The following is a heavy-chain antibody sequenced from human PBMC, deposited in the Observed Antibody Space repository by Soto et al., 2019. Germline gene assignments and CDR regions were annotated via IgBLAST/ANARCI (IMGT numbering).Heavy chain of an antibody. CDR2: ISRTSSHI. J-gene: IGHJ6*02. V-gene: IGHV3-21*01. CDR1: EFSFSTYN. Sequence: EVQLVESGGGLVKPGGSLRLSCVASEFSFSTYNMNWVRQAPGEGLQWVSFISRTSSHIHYADSVQGRFTISRDNAKNSLYLAMNRLRAEDTAVYYCARDPAADGYYGMDVWGQGTTVTVSS. CDR3: ARDPAADGYYGMDV. D-gene: IGHD6-13*01.